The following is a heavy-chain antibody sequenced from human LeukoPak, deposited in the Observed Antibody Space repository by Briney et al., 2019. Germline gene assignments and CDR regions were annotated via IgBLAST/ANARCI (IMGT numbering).Heavy chain of an antibody. J-gene: IGHJ4*02. CDR1: GGSISSSSYY. Sequence: PSETLSLTCTVSGGSISSSSYYWGWIRQPPGKGLGWIGTIYYGGSTYYNPSLKSRVTIFVDMSKNHFSLKLSSVTAADTAVYYCARLGSTTVTPIDYWGQGTLVTVSS. D-gene: IGHD4-17*01. V-gene: IGHV4-39*02. CDR2: IYYGGST. CDR3: ARLGSTTVTPIDY.